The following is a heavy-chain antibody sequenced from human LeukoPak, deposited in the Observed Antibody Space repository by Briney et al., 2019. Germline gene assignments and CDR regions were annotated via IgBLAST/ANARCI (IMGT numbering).Heavy chain of an antibody. CDR3: ARVSYIRGVIQHPYDY. D-gene: IGHD3-10*02. Sequence: GGSLRLSCEASGFTFSTYSMNWVRQVPGKGLEWVSSISSSSYYIYYADSVKGRFTISRDNAKNSLYLQMNSLRVEDTAVYYCARVSYIRGVIQHPYDYWGQGTLVTVSS. V-gene: IGHV3-21*01. CDR2: ISSSSYYI. J-gene: IGHJ4*02. CDR1: GFTFSTYS.